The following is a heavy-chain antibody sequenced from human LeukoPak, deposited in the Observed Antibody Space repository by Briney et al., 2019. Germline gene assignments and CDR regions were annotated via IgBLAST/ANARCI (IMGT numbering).Heavy chain of an antibody. CDR3: ARTPSGSYYGASLDY. Sequence: GGSLRLSCAASGFTFSSYSMNWVRQAPGKGLECVSSISSSSSYIYYADSVKGRFTISRDNAKNSLYLQMNSLRAEDTAVYYCARTPSGSYYGASLDYWGQGTLVTVSS. CDR2: ISSSSSYI. V-gene: IGHV3-21*01. J-gene: IGHJ4*02. CDR1: GFTFSSYS. D-gene: IGHD1-26*01.